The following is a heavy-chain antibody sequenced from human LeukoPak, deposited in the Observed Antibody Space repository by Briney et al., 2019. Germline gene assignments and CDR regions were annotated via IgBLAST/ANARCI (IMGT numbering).Heavy chain of an antibody. D-gene: IGHD6-13*01. Sequence: SGGSLRLSCAASGFTFDDYAMHWVRQAPGKGLEWVSLISGDGGSTYYADSAKGRFTISRDNSKNSLYLQTNSLRTEDTALYYCAKDGGSSWINWFDPWGQGTLDTVSS. J-gene: IGHJ5*02. CDR1: GFTFDDYA. CDR3: AKDGGSSWINWFDP. V-gene: IGHV3-43*02. CDR2: ISGDGGST.